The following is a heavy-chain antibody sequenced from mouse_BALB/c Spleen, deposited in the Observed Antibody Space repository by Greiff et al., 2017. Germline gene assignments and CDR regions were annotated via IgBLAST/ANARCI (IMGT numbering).Heavy chain of an antibody. Sequence: VKVVESGPGLVQPSQSLSITCTVSGFSLTSYGVHWVRQSPGKGLEWLGVIWSGGSTDYNAAFISRLSISKDNSKSQVFFKMNSLQADDTAIYYCANYGYDGRAWFAYWGQGTLVTVSA. CDR2: IWSGGST. V-gene: IGHV2-4-1*01. CDR1: GFSLTSYG. D-gene: IGHD2-2*01. J-gene: IGHJ3*01. CDR3: ANYGYDGRAWFAY.